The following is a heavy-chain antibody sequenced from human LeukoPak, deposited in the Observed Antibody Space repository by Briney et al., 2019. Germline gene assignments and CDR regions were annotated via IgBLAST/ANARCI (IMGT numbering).Heavy chain of an antibody. CDR2: ISYDGSNK. J-gene: IGHJ6*02. D-gene: IGHD3-3*01. CDR1: GLTFSSYA. V-gene: IGHV3-30-3*01. CDR3: ARGDIRFLEWLLAYYYYGMDV. Sequence: GGSLRLSCAASGLTFSSYAMHWVRQAPGKGLEWVAVISYDGSNKYYADSVKGRFTVSRDNSKNTLYLQMNSLRAEDTAVYYCARGDIRFLEWLLAYYYYGMDVWGQGTTVTVSS.